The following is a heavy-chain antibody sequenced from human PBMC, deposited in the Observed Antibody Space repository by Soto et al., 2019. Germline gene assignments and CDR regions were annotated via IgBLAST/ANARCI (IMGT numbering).Heavy chain of an antibody. D-gene: IGHD2-2*01. J-gene: IGHJ5*02. CDR1: GFTFSNAW. CDR3: STDPDCCSTSCHLFDP. Sequence: EVQLVESGGDLVKPGESLRLSCAASGFTFSNAWMNWVRQAPGKGLEWVGRIKSKTDGGTTDYAAPVKGRFTISRDDSKNTLYLQMNSLKSEDTDVYFCSTDPDCCSTSCHLFDPWGQGTLVTVSS. V-gene: IGHV3-15*07. CDR2: IKSKTDGGTT.